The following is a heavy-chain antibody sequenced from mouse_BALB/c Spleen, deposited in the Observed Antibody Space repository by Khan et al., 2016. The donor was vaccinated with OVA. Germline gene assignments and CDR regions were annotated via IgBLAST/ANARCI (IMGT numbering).Heavy chain of an antibody. Sequence: QVQLQQSGAELARPGASVKMSCKTSGYTFSSYTISWIKLRPGQGLEWIGYINRNNGYTNYNQKFKDKSTLTADKSSTTVYMQLSSLTSDDSAMYNYGRDGAYYRDGGGFAYWGQGTLVTVSA. CDR1: GYTFSSYT. CDR3: GRDGAYYRDGGGFAY. D-gene: IGHD2-14*01. V-gene: IGHV1-4*01. CDR2: INRNNGYT. J-gene: IGHJ3*01.